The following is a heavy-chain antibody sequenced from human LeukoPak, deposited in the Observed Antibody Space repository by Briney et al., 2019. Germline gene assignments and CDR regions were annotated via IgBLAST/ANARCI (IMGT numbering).Heavy chain of an antibody. CDR1: GFTFDDYG. CDR2: INWNGGST. CDR3: AREGDSSGYYYVYYFDY. Sequence: GGSLRLSCAASGFTFDDYGMSWVRQAPGKGLEWVSGINWNGGSTGYADSVKGRFTISRDNAKISLYLQMNSLRAEDTALYYCAREGDSSGYYYVYYFDYWGQGTLVTVSS. D-gene: IGHD3-22*01. V-gene: IGHV3-20*04. J-gene: IGHJ4*02.